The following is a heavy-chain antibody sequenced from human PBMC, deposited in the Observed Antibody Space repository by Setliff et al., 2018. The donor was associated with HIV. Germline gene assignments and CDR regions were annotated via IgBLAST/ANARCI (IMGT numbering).Heavy chain of an antibody. CDR3: ARGPTVGAADY. V-gene: IGHV1-69*13. J-gene: IGHJ4*02. Sequence: SVKVSCKAYGGTFSNYGISWVRQAPGQGLEWMGGIIPTFGTANYAQKFQGRVTITAGASTSTAYMELSRLISDDTAVYYCARGPTVGAADYWGQGTLVTVSS. CDR1: GGTFSNYG. CDR2: IIPTFGTA. D-gene: IGHD1-26*01.